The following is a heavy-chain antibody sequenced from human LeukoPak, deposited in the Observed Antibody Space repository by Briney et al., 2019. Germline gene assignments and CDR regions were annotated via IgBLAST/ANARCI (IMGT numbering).Heavy chain of an antibody. CDR3: AKDHLLRGVTYDY. Sequence: QTGGSLRLSCAASGFTFSSSVMLWVRQAPGKGLEWVALISYDGSTKDSVKGRFTISRDNSKNTLYLQMNSLRAEDTAVYYCAKDHLLRGVTYDYWGQGTLVTVSS. J-gene: IGHJ4*02. D-gene: IGHD3-10*01. V-gene: IGHV3-30-3*01. CDR1: GFTFSSSV. CDR2: ISYDGST.